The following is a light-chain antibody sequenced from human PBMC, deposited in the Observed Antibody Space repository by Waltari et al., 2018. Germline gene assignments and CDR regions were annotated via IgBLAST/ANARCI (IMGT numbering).Light chain of an antibody. V-gene: IGLV2-14*03. J-gene: IGLJ1*01. CDR3: GSYTSSSTLV. Sequence: QSALTQPASVSGSPGQSITIFCTGTSSDVGGYDYVSWYQQHPGKAPKLMIYDVRTRPSGVSKRFSGSNSGNTASLTISGLQAEDEADYYCGSYTSSSTLVFGTGTKVTVL. CDR2: DVR. CDR1: SSDVGGYDY.